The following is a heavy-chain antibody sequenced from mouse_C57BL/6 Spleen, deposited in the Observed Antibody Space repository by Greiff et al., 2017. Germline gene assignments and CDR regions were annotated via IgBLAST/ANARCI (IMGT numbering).Heavy chain of an antibody. CDR1: GYTFTSYW. Sequence: QVQLKESGAELAKPGASVKLSCKASGYTFTSYWMHWVKQRPGQGLEWIGYINPSSGYTTYNQKFKDKATLTADKSSNTAYMQLSRLTYEDSAIYYCARHPFATVAQGAMDYWGQGTSVTVSS. D-gene: IGHD2-12*01. V-gene: IGHV1-7*01. J-gene: IGHJ4*01. CDR3: ARHPFATVAQGAMDY. CDR2: INPSSGYT.